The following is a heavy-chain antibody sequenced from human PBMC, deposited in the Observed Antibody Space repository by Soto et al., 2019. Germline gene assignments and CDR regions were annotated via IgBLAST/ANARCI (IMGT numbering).Heavy chain of an antibody. CDR1: GFTFSSYA. CDR2: ISGSGGST. Sequence: EVQLLESGGGLVQPGGSLRLSCAASGFTFSSYAMSWVRQAPGKGLEWVSAISGSGGSTYYADSVKGRFTISRDNSKNTLYLQMNSLRAEDTDVYYCAKDQGRDGYNFSKDYYYYGMDVWGQGTTVTVSS. V-gene: IGHV3-23*01. CDR3: AKDQGRDGYNFSKDYYYYGMDV. D-gene: IGHD5-12*01. J-gene: IGHJ6*02.